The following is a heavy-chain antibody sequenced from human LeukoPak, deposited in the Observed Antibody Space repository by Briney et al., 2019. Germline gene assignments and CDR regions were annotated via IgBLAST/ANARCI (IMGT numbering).Heavy chain of an antibody. CDR3: TRDFWSGYSIDP. CDR1: GFTFSNAW. D-gene: IGHD3-3*01. V-gene: IGHV3-15*01. J-gene: IGHJ5*02. Sequence: GGSLRLXCAAPGFTFSNAWMSWVRQAPGKGLEWVGRIKSKTDGGTTDYAAPVKGRFTISRDDSKNTLYLQMNSLKTEDTAVYYCTRDFWSGYSIDPWGQGTLVTVSS. CDR2: IKSKTDGGTT.